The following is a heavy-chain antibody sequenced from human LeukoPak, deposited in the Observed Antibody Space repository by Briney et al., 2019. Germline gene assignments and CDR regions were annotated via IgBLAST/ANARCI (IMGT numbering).Heavy chain of an antibody. V-gene: IGHV4-59*08. CDR1: GGSISGYY. D-gene: IGHD6-13*01. J-gene: IGHJ4*02. CDR2: IYYSGST. CDR3: ARHVRYSSSWYFDY. Sequence: PSETLSLTCTVSGGSISGYYWSWIRQPPGKGLEWIGYIYYSGSTNYNPSLKSRVTISVDTSKNQFSLRLSSVTAADTAMYYCARHVRYSSSWYFDYWGQGTLVTVSS.